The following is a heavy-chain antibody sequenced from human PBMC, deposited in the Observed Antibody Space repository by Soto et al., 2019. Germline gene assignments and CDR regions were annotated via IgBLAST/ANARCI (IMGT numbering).Heavy chain of an antibody. J-gene: IGHJ4*02. Sequence: QVQLQESGPGLVKPSETLSLTCTVSGDSISSYYWSWSQQPPGKGLEWIGNIYHSGSTNYSPSLKSRVTISVDTSKNQFSLKLSSVTAADTAVYSCARHYCRGGSCYLDYWGQGTLVTVSS. CDR1: GDSISSYY. CDR3: ARHYCRGGSCYLDY. V-gene: IGHV4-59*08. D-gene: IGHD2-15*01. CDR2: IYHSGST.